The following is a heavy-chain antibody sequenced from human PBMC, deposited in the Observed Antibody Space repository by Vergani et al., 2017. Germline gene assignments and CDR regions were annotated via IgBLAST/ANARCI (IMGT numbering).Heavy chain of an antibody. D-gene: IGHD2-2*01. Sequence: EVQLVESGGGLVKPGGSLRLSCVASGFTFGSYSMNWVRQAPGKGLKWVSFISSSSSYSYYADSVKGRFTISRDNGEYSLLLQMNSLRPEDTAVYYCASGVPGYQLATQYFQHWGQGTLVTVSS. J-gene: IGHJ1*01. CDR3: ASGVPGYQLATQYFQH. CDR1: GFTFGSYS. V-gene: IGHV3-21*01. CDR2: ISSSSSYS.